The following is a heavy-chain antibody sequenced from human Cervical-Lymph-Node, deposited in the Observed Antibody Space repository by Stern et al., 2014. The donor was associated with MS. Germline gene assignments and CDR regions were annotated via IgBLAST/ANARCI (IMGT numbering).Heavy chain of an antibody. J-gene: IGHJ4*02. CDR2: INPNSGGT. CDR3: AREVPDYGQTFDY. CDR1: GYTFTGYY. D-gene: IGHD4-17*01. V-gene: IGHV1-2*04. Sequence: VHLVESGAEVKKPGASVKVSCKASGYTFTGYYMHWVRQAPGQGLEWMGWINPNSGGTNYAKKFQGWVTMTRDTSISTAYMELSRLRSDDTAVYYCAREVPDYGQTFDYWGQGTLVTVSS.